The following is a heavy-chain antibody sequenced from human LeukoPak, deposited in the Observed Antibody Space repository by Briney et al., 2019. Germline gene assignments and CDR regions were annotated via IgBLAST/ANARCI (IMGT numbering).Heavy chain of an antibody. CDR3: ARESWSDSVAFDI. Sequence: GETLTLSCAASGFNFSSYAMHWVRQPPGEGLEWVGLISYGGIDKSYADSVKGRFTISRDSSKRTLYLQMNSLRAEDTAMYYCARESWSDSVAFDIWGLGTMVIVSS. CDR2: ISYGGIDK. V-gene: IGHV3-30*04. J-gene: IGHJ3*02. D-gene: IGHD3-3*01. CDR1: GFNFSSYA.